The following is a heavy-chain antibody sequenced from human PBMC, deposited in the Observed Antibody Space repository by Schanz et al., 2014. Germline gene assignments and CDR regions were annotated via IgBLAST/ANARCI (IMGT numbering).Heavy chain of an antibody. Sequence: EVQLVESGGGLVQPGRSLRLSCAASGFIFKDYAMYWVQQAPGKGLEWVSGISWNSYSLLYADSVQGRFTISRDNAKNSLYLQMNSLRHDDTAFYYCARAPGANASPYYFDYWGQGSLVTVSS. D-gene: IGHD2-8*01. V-gene: IGHV3-9*01. CDR1: GFIFKDYA. CDR3: ARAPGANASPYYFDY. CDR2: ISWNSYSL. J-gene: IGHJ4*02.